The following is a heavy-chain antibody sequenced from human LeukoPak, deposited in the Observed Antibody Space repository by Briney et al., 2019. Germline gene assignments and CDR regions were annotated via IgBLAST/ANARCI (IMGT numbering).Heavy chain of an antibody. J-gene: IGHJ4*02. Sequence: GGSLRLSCAASGFTFSSYAMHWVRQAPGKGLEWVAFIRYDGSNKYYADSVKGRFTISRDNSKNTLYLQMNSLRAEDTAVYYCAKGRSSSSSGLYYWGQGTLVTVSS. V-gene: IGHV3-30*02. CDR2: IRYDGSNK. CDR1: GFTFSSYA. CDR3: AKGRSSSSSGLYY. D-gene: IGHD6-6*01.